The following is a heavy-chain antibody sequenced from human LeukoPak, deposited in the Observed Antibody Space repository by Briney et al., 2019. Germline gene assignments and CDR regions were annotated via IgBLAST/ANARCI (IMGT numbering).Heavy chain of an antibody. CDR1: GGTFSSYA. CDR3: ARVSVLMVVTDYFDY. Sequence: GASVKVSCKASGGTFSSYAISWVRQAPGQGLEWMGRIIPILGIANYAQKFQGRVTITADKSTSTAYMELSSLRSEDTAVYYCARVSVLMVVTDYFDYWGQGTLVTVSS. CDR2: IIPILGIA. V-gene: IGHV1-69*04. D-gene: IGHD2-21*02. J-gene: IGHJ4*02.